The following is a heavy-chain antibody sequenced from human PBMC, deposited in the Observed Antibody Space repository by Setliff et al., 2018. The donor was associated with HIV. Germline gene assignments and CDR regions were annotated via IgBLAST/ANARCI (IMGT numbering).Heavy chain of an antibody. J-gene: IGHJ4*02. CDR1: GGSISNNSYY. CDR3: ARHRSPGPWFGASPVDS. V-gene: IGHV4-39*01. Sequence: SETLSLTCTVSGGSISNNSYYWGWVRQPPGKGPEWLGSIYYSGSTSYNPSLKSRVTISVDTSKNQFSLKLSSVTAADTAVYYCARHRSPGPWFGASPVDSWGQGTLVTVSS. CDR2: IYYSGST. D-gene: IGHD3-10*01.